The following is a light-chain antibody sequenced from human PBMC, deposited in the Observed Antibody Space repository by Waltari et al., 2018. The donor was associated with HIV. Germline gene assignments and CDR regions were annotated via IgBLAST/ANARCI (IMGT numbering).Light chain of an antibody. Sequence: DIVKTQSPDSLAVSLGERATINCKSSQSVLSSSNNKNYLAWYQQKPGQPPNVLIYWASTRESGVPDRFSGSGCGTDFTLTISSLQAEDVAVYYCQQYYSTPWTFGQGTKVESK. CDR1: QSVLSSSNNKNY. V-gene: IGKV4-1*01. J-gene: IGKJ1*01. CDR3: QQYYSTPWT. CDR2: WAS.